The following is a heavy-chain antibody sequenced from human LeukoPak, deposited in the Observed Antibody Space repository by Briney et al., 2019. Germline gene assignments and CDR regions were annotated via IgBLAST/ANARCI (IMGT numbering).Heavy chain of an antibody. CDR1: GFTFDDYA. CDR3: AKDMSPSMVRGKSPFDY. Sequence: GRSLRLSCAASGFTFDDYAMHWVRQAPGEGVEWVSGISWNSGSIGYADSVKGRFTISRDNAKNSLYLQMNSLRAEDTALYYCAKDMSPSMVRGKSPFDYWGQGTLVTVSS. D-gene: IGHD3-10*01. V-gene: IGHV3-9*01. CDR2: ISWNSGSI. J-gene: IGHJ4*02.